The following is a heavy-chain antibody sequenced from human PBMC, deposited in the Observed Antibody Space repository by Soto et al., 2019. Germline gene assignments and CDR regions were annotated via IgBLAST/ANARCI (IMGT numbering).Heavy chain of an antibody. Sequence: PSETLSLTCTVSGGSINSGGFYWSWIRQHPGKGLEWIGYIYYSGSTYYNPSLKSRVTISVDKSKNQFSLKLRSVTAADTAVYYCASRVPAAMIDLMDYYGMDVWGQGTTVTVSS. CDR3: ASRVPAAMIDLMDYYGMDV. CDR2: IYYSGST. J-gene: IGHJ6*02. V-gene: IGHV4-31*03. CDR1: GGSINSGGFY. D-gene: IGHD2-2*01.